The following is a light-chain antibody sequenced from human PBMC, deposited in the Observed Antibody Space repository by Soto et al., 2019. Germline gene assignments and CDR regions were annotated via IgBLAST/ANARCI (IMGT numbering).Light chain of an antibody. CDR3: QQYNSYS. Sequence: DRQVTQSPLYLSASVGDRVTIICRASQGISNYLAWYQQKPGTAPKLLIYHASSLQSGVPSRFSGSGSGTEFTLTISSLQPDDFATYYCQQYNSYSFGQGTKVDIK. CDR2: HAS. J-gene: IGKJ1*01. V-gene: IGKV1-16*01. CDR1: QGISNY.